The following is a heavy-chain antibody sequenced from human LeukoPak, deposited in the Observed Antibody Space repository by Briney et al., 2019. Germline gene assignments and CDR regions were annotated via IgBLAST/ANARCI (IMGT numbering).Heavy chain of an antibody. J-gene: IGHJ4*02. CDR2: ISAYNGNT. D-gene: IGHD3-10*01. CDR1: GYTFTSYG. V-gene: IGHV1-18*01. Sequence: GASVKVSCKASGYTFTSYGINWVRQAPGQGLEWMGWISAYNGNTNYAQKLQGRVTMTTDTSTSTAYMELRSLRSDHTAVYYCARDYRDVLLWFGELSKWGQGTLVTVSS. CDR3: ARDYRDVLLWFGELSK.